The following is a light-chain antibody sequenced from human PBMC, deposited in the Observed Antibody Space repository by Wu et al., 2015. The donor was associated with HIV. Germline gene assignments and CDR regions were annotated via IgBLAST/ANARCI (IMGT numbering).Light chain of an antibody. CDR2: ASS. CDR3: QKYDGAPLT. Sequence: DIQMTQSPSSLSASVGDRVTITCRTSQGIYNHLAWYQQKPGKLPKLLIYASSTLQSGVPSRFSGGGSGTDFTLTISSLQSEDVATYYCQKYDGAPLTFGGGTKVEI. V-gene: IGKV1-27*01. CDR1: QGIYNH. J-gene: IGKJ4*01.